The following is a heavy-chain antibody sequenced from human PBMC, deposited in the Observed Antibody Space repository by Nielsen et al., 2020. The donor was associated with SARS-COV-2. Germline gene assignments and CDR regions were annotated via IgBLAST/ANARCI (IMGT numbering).Heavy chain of an antibody. J-gene: IGHJ4*02. CDR2: IRGSGGST. CDR1: GFTFSSYA. D-gene: IGHD5-18*01. CDR3: AKDGGYSLVRGFDY. V-gene: IGHV3-23*01. Sequence: GGSLRLSCAASGFTFSSYAMSWVRQAPGKGLEWVSAIRGSGGSTYYADSVKGRFTISRDNSKNTLYLQMNSLRAEDTAVYYCAKDGGYSLVRGFDYWGQGTLVTVSS.